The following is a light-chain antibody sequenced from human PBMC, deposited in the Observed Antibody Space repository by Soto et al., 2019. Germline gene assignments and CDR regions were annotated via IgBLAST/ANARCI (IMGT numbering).Light chain of an antibody. CDR3: QQSNNWPLT. Sequence: PAALAVARGERTTRACTASQSVSSNLAWYQQKPGQAPRLLIYGASTRATGIPARFSGSGSGTEFTLTISSLQSEDFAVYYCQQSNNWPLTFRGGTKVDIK. J-gene: IGKJ4*01. CDR1: QSVSSN. CDR2: GAS. V-gene: IGKV3-15*01.